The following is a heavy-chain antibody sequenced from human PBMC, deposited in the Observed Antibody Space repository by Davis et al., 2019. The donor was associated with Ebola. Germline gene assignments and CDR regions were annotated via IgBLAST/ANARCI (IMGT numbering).Heavy chain of an antibody. CDR3: ARDSDFWGGGY. CDR2: ITGTGGNT. Sequence: PGGSLRLSCAASGFSFMSYAMSWVRQAPGKGLEWVSSITGTGGNTYYADSVKGRFTIFRDNMKNTVDLQINSLRAEDTALYYCARDSDFWGGGYRGQGTLVTVSS. V-gene: IGHV3-23*01. CDR1: GFSFMSYA. J-gene: IGHJ4*02. D-gene: IGHD3-16*01.